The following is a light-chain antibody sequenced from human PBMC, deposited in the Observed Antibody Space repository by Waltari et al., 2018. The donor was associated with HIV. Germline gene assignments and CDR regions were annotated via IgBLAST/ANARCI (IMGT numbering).Light chain of an antibody. J-gene: IGKJ2*03. Sequence: EIVLTQSPATLSLSPGETATLSCRASHSVGNYLAWYQQKPGQAPRLLIYDASNRATGIPVMFSCIVSGTDFPLTISILKPEDFAVYYCQQRTNWPPYSFGQGTKLEIK. CDR1: HSVGNY. V-gene: IGKV3-11*01. CDR3: QQRTNWPPYS. CDR2: DAS.